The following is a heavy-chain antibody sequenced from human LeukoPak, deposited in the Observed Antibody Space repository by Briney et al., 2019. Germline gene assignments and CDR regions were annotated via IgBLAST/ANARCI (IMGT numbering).Heavy chain of an antibody. V-gene: IGHV3-48*04. CDR3: ARLPAYCSSTSCYYDY. Sequence: QAGGPLRLSFAASGFTFSSYSMNWVRQAPGKGLEWVSYISSSSSTIYYADSVKGRFTISRDNAKNSLYLQMNSLRAEDTAVYYCARLPAYCSSTSCYYDYWGQGTLVTVSS. CDR2: ISSSSSTI. J-gene: IGHJ4*02. D-gene: IGHD2-2*01. CDR1: GFTFSSYS.